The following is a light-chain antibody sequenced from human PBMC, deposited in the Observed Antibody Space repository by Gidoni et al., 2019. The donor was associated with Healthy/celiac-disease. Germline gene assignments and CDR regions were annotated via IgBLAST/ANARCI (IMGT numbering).Light chain of an antibody. CDR1: QSISSW. CDR3: QQYNSYSYT. CDR2: KAS. J-gene: IGKJ2*01. Sequence: IQMTQSPSTLSASVGDRVTLTCRASQSISSWLAWYQQKPGKTPKLLIYKASSLESGVPSRFSGSGSGTEFTLTISSLQPDDFATYYCQQYNSYSYTFGQGTKLEIK. V-gene: IGKV1-5*03.